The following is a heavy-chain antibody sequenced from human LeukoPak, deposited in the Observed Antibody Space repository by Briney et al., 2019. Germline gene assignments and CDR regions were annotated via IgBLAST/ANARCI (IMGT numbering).Heavy chain of an antibody. D-gene: IGHD3-22*01. Sequence: QPGRSLRLSCAASGFTFDDYAMHWVRHAPGKGLEWVSGISWNSGSIGYADSVKGRFTTSRDNAKNSLYLQMNSLRAEDTALYYCAKDLYDSSGPGAYWGQGTLVTVSS. CDR3: AKDLYDSSGPGAY. CDR1: GFTFDDYA. V-gene: IGHV3-9*01. J-gene: IGHJ4*02. CDR2: ISWNSGSI.